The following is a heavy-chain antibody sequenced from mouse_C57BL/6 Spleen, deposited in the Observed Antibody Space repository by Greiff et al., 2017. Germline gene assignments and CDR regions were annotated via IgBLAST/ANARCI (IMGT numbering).Heavy chain of an antibody. D-gene: IGHD2-3*01. CDR2: ILPGSGST. CDR1: GYTFTGYW. CDR3: ARHDGYSRALYAMDY. V-gene: IGHV1-9*01. Sequence: QVQLQQSGAELMKPGASVKLSCKATGYTFTGYWIEWVKQRPGHGLEWIGEILPGSGSTNYNEQFKGKATFTAYTSSNTAYMQLSSLTTDDSAIYYCARHDGYSRALYAMDYWGQGTSVTVSS. J-gene: IGHJ4*01.